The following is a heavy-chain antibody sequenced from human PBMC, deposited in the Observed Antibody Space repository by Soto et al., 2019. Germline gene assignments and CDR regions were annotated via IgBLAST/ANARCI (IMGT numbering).Heavy chain of an antibody. CDR1: GFTFSTYA. Sequence: GGSLRLSCAASGFTFSTYAMSWVRQAPGKGLEWVSAISGRGVDTYYADSVKGRFTVSRDNSKNTLYLQMNSLRAEDTALYYCAKVVFPYTVTTDYYMDVWGKGTTVTVSS. CDR2: ISGRGVDT. CDR3: AKVVFPYTVTTDYYMDV. V-gene: IGHV3-23*01. J-gene: IGHJ6*03. D-gene: IGHD4-17*01.